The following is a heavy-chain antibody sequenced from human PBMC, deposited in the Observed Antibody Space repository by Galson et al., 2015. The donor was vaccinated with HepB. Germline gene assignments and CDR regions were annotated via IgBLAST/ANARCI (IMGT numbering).Heavy chain of an antibody. Sequence: SLRLSCAASGFTFSDYYMSWLRQAPGKGLEWVSYISSSSSYTNYADSVKGRFTISRDNAKNSLYLQMNSLRAEDTAVYYCARDPGYCSGHRVAFDIWGQGTMVTVSS. CDR2: ISSSSSYT. V-gene: IGHV3-11*06. CDR1: GFTFSDYY. J-gene: IGHJ3*02. D-gene: IGHD6-19*01. CDR3: ARDPGYCSGHRVAFDI.